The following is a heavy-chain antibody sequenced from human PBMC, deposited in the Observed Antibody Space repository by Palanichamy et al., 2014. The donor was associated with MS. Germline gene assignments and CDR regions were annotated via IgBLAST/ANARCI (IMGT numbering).Heavy chain of an antibody. J-gene: IGHJ4*02. D-gene: IGHD3-9*01. CDR2: INAGNGNT. V-gene: IGHV1-3*01. CDR1: GYTFTSYA. Sequence: QVQLVQSGAEVKKPGASVKVSCKASGYTFTSYAMHWVRQAPGQRLEWMGWINAGNGNTKYSQKFQGRVTITRDTSASTAYMELSSLRSEDTAVYYCARERTGYDILTGYYTPQEFDYWGQGTLVTVSS. CDR3: ARERTGYDILTGYYTPQEFDY.